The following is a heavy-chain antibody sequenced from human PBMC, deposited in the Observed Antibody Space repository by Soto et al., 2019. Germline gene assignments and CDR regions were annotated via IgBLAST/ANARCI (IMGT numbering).Heavy chain of an antibody. Sequence: PGGSLRLSCAASGLTFSSYWMSWVRQAPGKGLEWVANIKQDGSEKYYVDSVKGRFTISRDNAKNSLYLQMNSLRAEDTAVYYCARARSRGYNYGYCLDYWGQGT. V-gene: IGHV3-7*01. J-gene: IGHJ4*02. CDR3: ARARSRGYNYGYCLDY. D-gene: IGHD5-18*01. CDR2: IKQDGSEK. CDR1: GLTFSSYW.